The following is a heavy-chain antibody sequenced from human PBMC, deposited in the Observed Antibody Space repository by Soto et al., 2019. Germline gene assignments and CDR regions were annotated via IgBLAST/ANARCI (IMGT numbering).Heavy chain of an antibody. CDR3: AKDGIAANGKGYFDY. J-gene: IGHJ4*02. D-gene: IGHD6-25*01. Sequence: EVQLLESGGGLVQPGGSLRLSCAPSGFTFSNFAMGWVRQAPGKGLEWVSHISAAGRTTYYADSVKGRFTISRDNSKNTLFLQMDSLRAEDTAVYYCAKDGIAANGKGYFDYWGQGSLVTVSS. V-gene: IGHV3-23*01. CDR2: ISAAGRTT. CDR1: GFTFSNFA.